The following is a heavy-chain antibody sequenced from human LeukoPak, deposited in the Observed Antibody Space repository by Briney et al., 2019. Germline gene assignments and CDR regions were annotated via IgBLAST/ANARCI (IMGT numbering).Heavy chain of an antibody. Sequence: SETLSLTCAVYGGSFSGYYWSWIRQPPGKGLEWIGEINHSGSTNYNPSLKSRVTISVDTSKNQFSLKLSSVTAADTAVYYCARVPTPNYYDKRSWFDPWGQGTLVTVSS. CDR2: INHSGST. CDR3: ARVPTPNYYDKRSWFDP. J-gene: IGHJ5*02. V-gene: IGHV4-34*01. CDR1: GGSFSGYY. D-gene: IGHD3-22*01.